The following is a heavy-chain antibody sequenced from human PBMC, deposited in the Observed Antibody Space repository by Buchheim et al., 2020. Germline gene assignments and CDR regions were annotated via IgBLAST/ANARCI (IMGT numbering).Heavy chain of an antibody. V-gene: IGHV4-59*01. J-gene: IGHJ4*02. CDR2: IYFSGGS. CDR1: GGSISGYY. Sequence: QVQLQESGPGLVKPSETLSLSCTVSGGSISGYYYSWIRLSPGKGLEWIGHIYFSGGSSYNPSLKSRVTISADTAKNQLSLKLTSVSAADTAVYYCARDALVGGWPTFDHWGQGTL. CDR3: ARDALVGGWPTFDH. D-gene: IGHD6-19*01.